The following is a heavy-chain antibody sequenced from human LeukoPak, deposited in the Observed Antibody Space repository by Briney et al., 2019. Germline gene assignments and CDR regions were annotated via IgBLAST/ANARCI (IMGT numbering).Heavy chain of an antibody. CDR1: GFTFSSYA. CDR3: AKDFPFISDDILTGYSDY. V-gene: IGHV3-23*01. CDR2: ISGSGGST. D-gene: IGHD3-9*01. Sequence: GGSLRLSCAASGFTFSSYAMSWVRQAPGKGLEWVSAISGSGGSTYYADSVKGRFTISRDNSKNTLYLQMNSLRAEDTAVYYCAKDFPFISDDILTGYSDYWGQGTLVTVSS. J-gene: IGHJ4*02.